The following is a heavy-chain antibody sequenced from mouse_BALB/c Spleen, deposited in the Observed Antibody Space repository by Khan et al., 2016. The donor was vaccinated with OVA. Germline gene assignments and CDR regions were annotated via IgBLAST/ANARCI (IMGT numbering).Heavy chain of an antibody. CDR1: GYSFTSYW. V-gene: IGHV1S82*01. J-gene: IGHJ3*01. Sequence: QVQLQQSGAEVVRPGASVTLSCTASGYSFTSYWMHWMNQRPGQGLQWIGIIHHSDSNTRLNQKFNDRATITVDKSSRTVYLQLSSPTSEDSAVYECTSRKYITTAEEDPWFAYWGQGTLVTVSA. CDR3: TSRKYITTAEEDPWFAY. CDR2: IHHSDSNT. D-gene: IGHD1-2*01.